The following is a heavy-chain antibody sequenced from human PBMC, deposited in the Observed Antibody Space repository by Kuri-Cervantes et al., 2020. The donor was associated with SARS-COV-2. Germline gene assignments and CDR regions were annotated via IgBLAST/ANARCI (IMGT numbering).Heavy chain of an antibody. J-gene: IGHJ6*03. Sequence: ASVKVSCKASGYTFTGYYMHWVRQAPGQGLEWMGGINPNSGGTNYAQKFQGRVTMTRDTSISTAYMELSRLRSDDTAVYYCASRGLLLRAYYYYMDVWGKGTTVTVSS. CDR1: GYTFTGYY. D-gene: IGHD2-2*01. CDR3: ASRGLLLRAYYYYMDV. CDR2: INPNSGGT. V-gene: IGHV1-2*02.